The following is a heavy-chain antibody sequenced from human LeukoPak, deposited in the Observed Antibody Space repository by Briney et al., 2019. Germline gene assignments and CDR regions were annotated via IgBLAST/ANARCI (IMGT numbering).Heavy chain of an antibody. CDR1: GFTFRSYS. CDR2: ISSSSSYI. J-gene: IGHJ4*02. D-gene: IGHD6-19*01. V-gene: IGHV3-21*01. Sequence: GGSLRLSCAASGFTFRSYSMNWVRQAPGKGLEWVSSISSSSSYIYYADSVKGRFTISRDNAKNSLYLQMNSLRAEDTAVYYCARSVLRYSSGWYYFDYWGQGTLVTVSS. CDR3: ARSVLRYSSGWYYFDY.